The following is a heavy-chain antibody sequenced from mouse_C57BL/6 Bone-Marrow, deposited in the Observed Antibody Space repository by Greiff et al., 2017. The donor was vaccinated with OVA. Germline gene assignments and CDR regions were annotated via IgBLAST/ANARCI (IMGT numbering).Heavy chain of an antibody. CDR1: GYTFTSYW. V-gene: IGHV1-64*01. CDR3: ARGDYYGSYWYFDV. J-gene: IGHJ1*03. D-gene: IGHD1-1*01. CDR2: IHPNSGST. Sequence: QVQLQQSGAELARPGASVKLSCKASGYTFTSYWMHWVKQRPGQGLEWIGMIHPNSGSTNYNEKFKSKATLTVDKSSSTAYMQLSSLTSEDSAVYYCARGDYYGSYWYFDVWGTGTTVTVSS.